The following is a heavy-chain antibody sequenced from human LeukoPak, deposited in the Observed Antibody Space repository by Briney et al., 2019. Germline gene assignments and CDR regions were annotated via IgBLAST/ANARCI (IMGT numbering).Heavy chain of an antibody. D-gene: IGHD2-2*01. J-gene: IGHJ6*02. V-gene: IGHV1-8*01. CDR1: GYTFTSYD. Sequence: ASVKVSCKASGYTFTSYDINWVRQATGQGLEWMGWMNPNSGNTGYAQKFQGRVTMTRNTSISTAYMELSSLSSEDTAVYYCARANRVQLLLLYYYGMDVWGQGTTVTVSS. CDR2: MNPNSGNT. CDR3: ARANRVQLLLLYYYGMDV.